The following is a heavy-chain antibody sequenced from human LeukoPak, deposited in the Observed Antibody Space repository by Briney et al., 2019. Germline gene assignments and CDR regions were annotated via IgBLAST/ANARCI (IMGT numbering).Heavy chain of an antibody. V-gene: IGHV3-23*01. J-gene: IGHJ4*02. CDR3: AKVSGIAAAGTLGC. CDR1: GFTFSCYA. CDR2: ISGSGGST. Sequence: PGGSLRLSCAASGFTFSCYAMSWVRQAPGKGLEWVSAISGSGGSTYYADSVKGRFTISRDNSKNTLYLQMNSLRAEDTAVYYCAKVSGIAAAGTLGCWGQGTLVTVSS. D-gene: IGHD6-13*01.